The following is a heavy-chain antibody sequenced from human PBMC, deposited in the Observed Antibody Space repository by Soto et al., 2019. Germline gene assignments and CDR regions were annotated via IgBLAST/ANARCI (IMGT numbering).Heavy chain of an antibody. CDR2: ISAYNGNT. D-gene: IGHD2-15*01. CDR1: GYTFTIYG. Sequence: ASVKVSCKASGYTFTIYGISWVRQAPGQGLEWMGWISAYNGNTNYAQKLQGRVTMTTDTSTNTAYMELRSLRSDDTAVYYCARVYCSGGSCYLGFGWYYYYMDVWGKGTTVTVSS. J-gene: IGHJ6*03. V-gene: IGHV1-18*01. CDR3: ARVYCSGGSCYLGFGWYYYYMDV.